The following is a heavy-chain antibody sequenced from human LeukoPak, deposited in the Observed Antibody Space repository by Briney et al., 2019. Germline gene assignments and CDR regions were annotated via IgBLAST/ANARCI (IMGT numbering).Heavy chain of an antibody. CDR3: ARDSRPLAGDDAFDI. CDR1: GFTFSSYG. Sequence: PGRSLRLSCAASGFTFSSYGMHWVRQAPGKGLEWVAVIWYDGSNKYYADSVKGRFTISRDNSKNTLYLQMNSLRAEDTAVYYCARDSRPLAGDDAFDIWGQGTMVTVSS. D-gene: IGHD2-21*01. V-gene: IGHV3-33*01. J-gene: IGHJ3*02. CDR2: IWYDGSNK.